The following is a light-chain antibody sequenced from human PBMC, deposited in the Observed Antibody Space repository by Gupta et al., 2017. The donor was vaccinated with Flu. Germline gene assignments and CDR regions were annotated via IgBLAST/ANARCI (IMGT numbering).Light chain of an antibody. CDR2: GAS. CDR1: QSVSSN. J-gene: IGKJ5*01. V-gene: IGKV3-15*01. Sequence: EIVMTQSPATLSVSPGEGVTVSCRASQSVSSNLAWYQQKPGQAPRLLIYGASTRATGIPARFSGSGSGTEFTITISSLQSEDFAVYYCQQYNNWPLTFGQGTRVEIK. CDR3: QQYNNWPLT.